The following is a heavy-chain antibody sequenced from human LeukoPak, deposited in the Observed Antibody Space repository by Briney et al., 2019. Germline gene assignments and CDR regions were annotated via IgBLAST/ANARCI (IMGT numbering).Heavy chain of an antibody. Sequence: PGGSLRLSCAASGFTFSSYWMSWVRQAPGKGLEWVAVISYDGSNKYYADSVKGRFTISRDNSKNTLYLQMNSLRAEDTAVYYCAKAPYDYYYYMDVWGKGTTVTISS. CDR1: GFTFSSYW. V-gene: IGHV3-30*18. D-gene: IGHD3-22*01. J-gene: IGHJ6*03. CDR3: AKAPYDYYYYMDV. CDR2: ISYDGSNK.